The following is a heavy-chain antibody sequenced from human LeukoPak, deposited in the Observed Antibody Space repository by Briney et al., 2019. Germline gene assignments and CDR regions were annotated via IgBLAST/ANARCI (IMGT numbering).Heavy chain of an antibody. D-gene: IGHD2-15*01. CDR3: ARYGRASLPFDY. Sequence: SETLSLTCTVSGGSISSSSYYWGWIRQPPGKGLEWIGSIYYSGSTYYNPSLKSRVTISVDTSKNQFSLKLSSVTAADTAVYYCARYGRASLPFDYWGQGILVTVSS. CDR1: GGSISSSSYY. CDR2: IYYSGST. V-gene: IGHV4-39*07. J-gene: IGHJ4*02.